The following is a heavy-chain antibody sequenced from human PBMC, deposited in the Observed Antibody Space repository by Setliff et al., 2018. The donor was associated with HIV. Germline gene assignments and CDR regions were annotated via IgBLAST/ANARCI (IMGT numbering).Heavy chain of an antibody. Sequence: ASVKVSCKASGYIFTDYYMHWVRQAPGEGLEWTGRVDPQDGETKYAEKFQGRVTITADTSTDTSDMELSSLRSEDTAVYYCATSGTSYYGSGSYHASGYWGQGTLVT. J-gene: IGHJ4*02. D-gene: IGHD3-10*01. CDR1: GYIFTDYY. CDR2: VDPQDGET. V-gene: IGHV1-69-2*01. CDR3: ATSGTSYYGSGSYHASGY.